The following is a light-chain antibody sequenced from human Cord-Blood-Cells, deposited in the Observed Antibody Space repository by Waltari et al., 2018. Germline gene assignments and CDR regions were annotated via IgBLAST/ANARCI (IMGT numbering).Light chain of an antibody. CDR2: GAS. Sequence: EIVMTQSPATLSVSPGERATLSCRASQSVSSNLAWYQQKPGQAPRLLIYGASTRYSGIPANFSGSGSGTEFTLTISSLQSEDFAGYYCQQYNNWPLTFGGGTKVEIK. CDR3: QQYNNWPLT. V-gene: IGKV3-15*01. J-gene: IGKJ4*01. CDR1: QSVSSN.